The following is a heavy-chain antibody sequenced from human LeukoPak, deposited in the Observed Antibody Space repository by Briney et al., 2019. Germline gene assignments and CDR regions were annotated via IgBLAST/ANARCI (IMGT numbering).Heavy chain of an antibody. CDR1: GVSVNNYY. Sequence: SPETLSLTCSVSGVSVNNYYWNWIRQPAGKGLEWIGRIYSTGSTDYNPSLKSRVTMSVDTSQNQFSLNMSSVTAADTAVYYCARRVAGPNDAFDVWGQGTMVTVSS. V-gene: IGHV4-4*07. J-gene: IGHJ3*01. CDR2: IYSTGST. CDR3: ARRVAGPNDAFDV. D-gene: IGHD6-19*01.